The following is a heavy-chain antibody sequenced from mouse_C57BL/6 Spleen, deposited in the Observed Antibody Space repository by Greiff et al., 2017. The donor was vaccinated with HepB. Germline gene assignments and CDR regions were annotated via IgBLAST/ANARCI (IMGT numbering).Heavy chain of an antibody. J-gene: IGHJ2*01. CDR2: IYPGDGDT. D-gene: IGHD2-3*01. CDR3: AREGWLPFDY. V-gene: IGHV1-82*01. Sequence: VQLQQSGPELVKPGASVKISCKASGYAFSSSWMNWVKQRPGKGLEWLGRIYPGDGDTNYNGKFKGKATLTADKSSSTAYMQLSSLTSEDSAVYFCAREGWLPFDYWGQGTTLTVSS. CDR1: GYAFSSSW.